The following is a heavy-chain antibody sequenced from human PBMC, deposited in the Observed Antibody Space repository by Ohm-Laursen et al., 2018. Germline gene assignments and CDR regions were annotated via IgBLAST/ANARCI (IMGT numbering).Heavy chain of an antibody. CDR1: GGSISSYY. J-gene: IGHJ5*01. CDR2: IYYSGSS. CDR3: ARLSDSSSAS. V-gene: IGHV4-59*08. Sequence: TLSLTCTVSGGSISSYYWSWIRQPPGKGLEWIGYIYYSGSSNYNPSLKSRVTISVDTSKNQISLKLNSVTAADTAVYYCARLSDSSSASWGQGTLVTVSS.